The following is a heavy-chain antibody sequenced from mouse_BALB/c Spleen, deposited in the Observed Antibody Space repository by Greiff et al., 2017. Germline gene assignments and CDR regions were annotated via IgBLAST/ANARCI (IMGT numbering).Heavy chain of an antibody. V-gene: IGHV3-6*02. Sequence: DVHLVESGPGLVKPSQSLSLTCSVTGYSITSGYYWNWIRQFPGNKLEWMGYISYDGSNNYNPSLKNRISITRDTSKNQFFLKLNSVTTEDTATYYCARDKRIYYGYLFFDYWGQGTTLTVSS. CDR3: ARDKRIYYGYLFFDY. D-gene: IGHD2-2*01. J-gene: IGHJ2*01. CDR1: GYSITSGYY. CDR2: ISYDGSN.